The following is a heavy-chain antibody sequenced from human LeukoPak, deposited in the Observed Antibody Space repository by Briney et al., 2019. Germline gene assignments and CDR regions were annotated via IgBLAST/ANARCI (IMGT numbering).Heavy chain of an antibody. V-gene: IGHV6-1*01. D-gene: IGHD1-14*01. CDR2: TYYRSKWY. CDR3: ARDTGVRPRVAHFDY. CDR1: GDSVSSTSAA. J-gene: IGHJ4*02. Sequence: SQTLSLTCAISGDSVSSTSAAWHWIRQSPSRGLEWLGSTYYRSKWYNAISVKSRITINPDTSKNQFSLQLNSVTPEDTAVYYCARDTGVRPRVAHFDYWGQGTLVTVSS.